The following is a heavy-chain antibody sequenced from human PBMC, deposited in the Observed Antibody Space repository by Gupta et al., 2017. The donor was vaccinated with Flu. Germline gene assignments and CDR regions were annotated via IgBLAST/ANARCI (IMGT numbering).Heavy chain of an antibody. J-gene: IGHJ3*02. CDR3: ARKSDGFDM. CDR2: IIPYSRNT. V-gene: IGHV1-18*01. CDR1: AYTFTTYG. Sequence: AYTFTTYGVTWVRQAPGQGLEWMGWIIPYSRNTHYAQKFQGRVSMTIDTSTSTAYMELRSLTSDDTAVYYCARKSDGFDMWGQGTMVTVSS.